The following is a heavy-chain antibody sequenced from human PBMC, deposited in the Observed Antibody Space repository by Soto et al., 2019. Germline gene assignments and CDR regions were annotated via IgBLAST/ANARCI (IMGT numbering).Heavy chain of an antibody. CDR2: ISSSGSTI. CDR1: GFTFSSYE. Sequence: GGSLRLSCAASGFTFSSYEMNWVRQAPGKGLEWVSYISSSGSTIYYADSVKGRFTISRDDAKNSLYLQMNSLRAEDTAVYYCARGRTYPTYYYDSSGPLYFDYWGQGTLVTVSS. J-gene: IGHJ4*02. CDR3: ARGRTYPTYYYDSSGPLYFDY. V-gene: IGHV3-48*03. D-gene: IGHD3-22*01.